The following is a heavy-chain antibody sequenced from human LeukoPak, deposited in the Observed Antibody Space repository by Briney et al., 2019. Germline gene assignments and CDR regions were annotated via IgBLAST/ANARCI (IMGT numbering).Heavy chain of an antibody. V-gene: IGHV3-48*02. CDR2: IRSNGDTV. CDR3: VRDTFYAFDM. Sequence: GGSLRLSCAASGFTFSSYSMNWVRQAPGKGLEWVSNIRSNGDTVAYADSVKGRFTTSRDNAKNSLYLQMDSLRDEDTAVYYCVRDTFYAFDMWGQGTMVTVSS. D-gene: IGHD2/OR15-2a*01. J-gene: IGHJ3*02. CDR1: GFTFSSYS.